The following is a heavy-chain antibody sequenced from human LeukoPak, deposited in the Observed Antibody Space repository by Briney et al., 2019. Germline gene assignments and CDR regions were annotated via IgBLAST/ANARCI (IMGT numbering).Heavy chain of an antibody. D-gene: IGHD2/OR15-2a*01. V-gene: IGHV3-20*04. CDR3: AKDRAARGRGNYFYMDV. CDR2: INWNGGST. J-gene: IGHJ6*03. CDR1: GFTFDDYG. Sequence: GGSLRLSCAASGFTFDDYGMSWVRQAPGKGLEWVSGINWNGGSTGYADSVKGRFTISRDNAKNSLYLQMNSLRPEDTALYYCAKDRAARGRGNYFYMDVRGKGTTVTVSS.